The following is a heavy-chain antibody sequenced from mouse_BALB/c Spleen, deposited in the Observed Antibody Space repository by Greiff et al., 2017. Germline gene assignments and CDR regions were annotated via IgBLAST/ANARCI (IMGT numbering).Heavy chain of an antibody. J-gene: IGHJ2*01. Sequence: EVMLVESGGGLVQPGGSRKLSCAASGFTFSSFGMHWVRQAPEKGLEWVAYISSGSSTIYYADTVKGRFTISRDNPKNTLFLQMTSLRSEDTAMYYCARAHYYGDVDYWGQGTTRTVSS. D-gene: IGHD1-2*01. CDR1: GFTFSSFG. V-gene: IGHV5-17*02. CDR3: ARAHYYGDVDY. CDR2: ISSGSSTI.